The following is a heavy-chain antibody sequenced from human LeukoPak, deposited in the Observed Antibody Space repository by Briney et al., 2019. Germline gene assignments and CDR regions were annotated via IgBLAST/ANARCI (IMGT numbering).Heavy chain of an antibody. J-gene: IGHJ4*02. Sequence: GGSLRLSCAASEFTFSSYAMTWVRQAPGKGLEWVSAIGDSGRNTYYADSMRGRFTISRDNSKNTLYLQMNSLRAEDTAIYYCAKDPMIRGATYDDWGQGTLVTVSS. CDR2: IGDSGRNT. V-gene: IGHV3-23*01. CDR1: EFTFSSYA. CDR3: AKDPMIRGATYDD. D-gene: IGHD3-10*01.